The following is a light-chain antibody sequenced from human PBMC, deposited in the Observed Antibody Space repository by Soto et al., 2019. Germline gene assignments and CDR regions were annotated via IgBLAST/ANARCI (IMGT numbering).Light chain of an antibody. Sequence: PGQSITISCTGTSSDVGGYNYVSWYQQHPGKAPKLMIYEVSNRPSGVSNRFSGSKSGNTASLTISGLQAEDEADYYCSSYTSSSTRVFGTGTKVTVL. V-gene: IGLV2-14*01. CDR1: SSDVGGYNY. CDR3: SSYTSSSTRV. J-gene: IGLJ1*01. CDR2: EVS.